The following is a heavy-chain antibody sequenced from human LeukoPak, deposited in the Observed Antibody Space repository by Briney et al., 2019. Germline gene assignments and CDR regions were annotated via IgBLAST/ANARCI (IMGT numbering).Heavy chain of an antibody. CDR2: MNPNSGNT. CDR1: GYTFTSYD. J-gene: IGHJ4*02. V-gene: IGHV1-8*01. D-gene: IGHD3-10*01. Sequence: ASVKVSCKASGYTFTSYDINWARQATGQGLEWMGWMNPNSGNTGYAQKFQGRVTMTRNTSISTAYMELSSLRSEDTAVYYCARKMHLYGSGSYFVYWGQGTLVTVSS. CDR3: ARKMHLYGSGSYFVY.